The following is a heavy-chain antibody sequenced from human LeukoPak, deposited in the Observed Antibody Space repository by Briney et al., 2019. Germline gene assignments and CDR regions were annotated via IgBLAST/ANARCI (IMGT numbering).Heavy chain of an antibody. D-gene: IGHD6-13*01. CDR1: GGSISSSNW. V-gene: IGHV4-4*02. Sequence: PSGTLSLTCAVSGGSISSSNWWSWIRQPPGKGLEWIGEIYHSGSTNYNPSLKSRVTISVDTSKNQFSLKLSSVTAADTAVYYCAREGIAAAGTEGYYYMDVWGKGTTVTVSS. J-gene: IGHJ6*03. CDR3: AREGIAAAGTEGYYYMDV. CDR2: IYHSGST.